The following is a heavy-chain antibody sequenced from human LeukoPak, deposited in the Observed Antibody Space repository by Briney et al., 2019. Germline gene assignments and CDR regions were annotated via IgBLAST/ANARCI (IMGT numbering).Heavy chain of an antibody. D-gene: IGHD2-2*01. V-gene: IGHV4-34*01. J-gene: IGHJ6*02. CDR1: GGSFSGYY. CDR2: INHSGST. CDR3: ARRQQYCSSTSCYLLQLYGTDV. Sequence: PSETLSLTCAVYGGSFSGYYWSWIRQPPGKGLEWIGEINHSGSTNYNPSLKSRVTISVDTSKNQFSLKLSSVTAADTAVYYCARRQQYCSSTSCYLLQLYGTDVWGQGTTVTVSS.